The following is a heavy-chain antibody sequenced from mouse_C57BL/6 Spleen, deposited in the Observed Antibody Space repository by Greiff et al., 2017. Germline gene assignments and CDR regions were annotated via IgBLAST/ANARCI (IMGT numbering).Heavy chain of an antibody. CDR2: INPNNGGT. Sequence: VQLQQSGPELVKPGASVKISCKASGYTFTDYYMNWVKQSHGKSLEWIGDINPNNGGTSYNQKFKGKATLTVDKSSSTAYMELRSLTSEDSAVYYCARGGRGGYFDYGGQGTTLTVSS. CDR1: GYTFTDYY. V-gene: IGHV1-26*01. J-gene: IGHJ2*01. D-gene: IGHD3-3*01. CDR3: ARGGRGGYFDY.